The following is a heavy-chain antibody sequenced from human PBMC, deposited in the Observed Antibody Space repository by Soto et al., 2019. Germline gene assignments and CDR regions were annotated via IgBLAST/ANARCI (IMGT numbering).Heavy chain of an antibody. J-gene: IGHJ4*02. CDR1: GFTFSSYG. D-gene: IGHD5-12*01. CDR2: ISYDGSNK. Sequence: QVQLVESGGGVVQPGRSLRLSCAASGFTFSSYGMYWVRQAPGKGLEWVTVISYDGSNKYYAESVKGRFTISRDNSRNTLYLQMNSLRVEDTAVYYCAKDLGYSGYGVFDYWGQGTLVTVSS. V-gene: IGHV3-30*18. CDR3: AKDLGYSGYGVFDY.